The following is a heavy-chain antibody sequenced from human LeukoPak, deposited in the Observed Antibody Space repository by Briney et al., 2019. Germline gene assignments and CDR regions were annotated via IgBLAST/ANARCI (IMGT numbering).Heavy chain of an antibody. J-gene: IGHJ3*02. CDR3: ARGDEYSSGWYWGARPHDAFDI. CDR2: MNPNSGNT. V-gene: IGHV1-8*01. Sequence: GASVKVSCKASGYTFTSYDINWVRQATGQGLEWMGWMNPNSGNTGYAQKFQGRVTMTRNTSISTAYMELSSLRSEDTAVYYCARGDEYSSGWYWGARPHDAFDIWGQGTMVTVSS. D-gene: IGHD6-19*01. CDR1: GYTFTSYD.